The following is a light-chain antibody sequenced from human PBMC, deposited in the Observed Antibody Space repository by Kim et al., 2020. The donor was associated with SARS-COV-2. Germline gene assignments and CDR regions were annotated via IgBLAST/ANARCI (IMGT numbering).Light chain of an antibody. CDR1: QRVSSSY. V-gene: IGKV3-20*01. J-gene: IGKJ5*01. Sequence: SPGERATRSGRASQRVSSSYLAWYQQKPGQSPRLLIYGASSRATGIPDRFSGSGSGTDFTLTISSLEPEDFAVYYCQQYGSSSITFGQGTRLEIK. CDR2: GAS. CDR3: QQYGSSSIT.